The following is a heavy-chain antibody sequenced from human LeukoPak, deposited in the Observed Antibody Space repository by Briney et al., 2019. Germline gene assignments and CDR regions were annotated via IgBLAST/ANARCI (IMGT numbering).Heavy chain of an antibody. D-gene: IGHD6-13*01. Sequence: GGSLRLSCAASGFTFSSYAMSWVRQAPGKGLEWVSAISGSGGSTYYADSVKGRFTISRDNSKSTLYLQMNSLRAEDTAVYYCAKDLGYSSSWYQSNWFDPWGQGTLVTVSS. CDR2: ISGSGGST. CDR3: AKDLGYSSSWYQSNWFDP. CDR1: GFTFSSYA. J-gene: IGHJ5*02. V-gene: IGHV3-23*01.